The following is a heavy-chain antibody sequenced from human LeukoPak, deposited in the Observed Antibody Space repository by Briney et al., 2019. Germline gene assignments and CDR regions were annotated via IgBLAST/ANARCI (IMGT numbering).Heavy chain of an antibody. J-gene: IGHJ4*02. Sequence: GGSLRLSCVGTGFTFSSYAMSWVRQAPGKGLEWVSAISGSGGTTYYADSVKGRFTISRDNSKNTLYLQMNSLRAEDTAVYYCAKDPLPYYYDSSGYYYPGPSDYWGQGTLVTVYS. CDR1: GFTFSSYA. CDR2: ISGSGGTT. CDR3: AKDPLPYYYDSSGYYYPGPSDY. D-gene: IGHD3-22*01. V-gene: IGHV3-23*01.